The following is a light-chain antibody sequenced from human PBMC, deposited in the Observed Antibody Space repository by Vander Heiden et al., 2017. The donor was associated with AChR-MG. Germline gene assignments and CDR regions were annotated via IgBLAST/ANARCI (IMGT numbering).Light chain of an antibody. CDR1: QSVRSSY. CDR3: QQDGSSPVT. V-gene: IGKV3-20*01. Sequence: EIVLTQSPGTVSLSPGERATLSCRASQSVRSSYLAWYQQKPGQAPRLLIYGATSRATGIPDRFSGSESGTDFTRTISRLEPEDFAVYYCQQDGSSPVTFGGGTRVEVK. J-gene: IGKJ4*01. CDR2: GAT.